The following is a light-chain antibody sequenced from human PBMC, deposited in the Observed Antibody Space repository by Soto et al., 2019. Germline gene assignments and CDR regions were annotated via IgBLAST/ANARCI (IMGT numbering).Light chain of an antibody. CDR3: QQYGSSPPQYT. CDR1: QSVSSSY. Sequence: ESVLTQSPGTLSLTPGERATLSCRASQSVSSSYLAWYQQKPGQAPRLLIYGASSRATGIPDRFSGSGSGTDFTLTISRLEPEDFAVYYCQQYGSSPPQYTFGQGTK. J-gene: IGKJ2*01. CDR2: GAS. V-gene: IGKV3-20*01.